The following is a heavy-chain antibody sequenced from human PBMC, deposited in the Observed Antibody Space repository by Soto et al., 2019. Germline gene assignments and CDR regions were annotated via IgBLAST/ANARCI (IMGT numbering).Heavy chain of an antibody. CDR2: ISGSGGST. CDR1: GFTFSSYA. V-gene: IGHV3-23*01. Sequence: PGGSLRLSCAASGFTFSSYAMSWVRQAPGKGLEWVSAISGSGGSTYYADSVKGRFTISRDNSKNTLYLQMNSLRAEDTAVYYCATSRSPFAMIYSAPADAFDIWGQGTMVTVSS. D-gene: IGHD2-2*01. CDR3: ATSRSPFAMIYSAPADAFDI. J-gene: IGHJ3*02.